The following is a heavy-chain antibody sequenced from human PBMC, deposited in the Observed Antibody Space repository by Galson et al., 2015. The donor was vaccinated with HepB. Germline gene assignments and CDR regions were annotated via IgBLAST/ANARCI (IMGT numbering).Heavy chain of an antibody. CDR2: MNPNSGNT. V-gene: IGHV1-8*01. D-gene: IGHD6-19*01. CDR1: GYTFTSYD. J-gene: IGHJ5*02. Sequence: SVKVSCKASGYTFTSYDINWVRQATGQGLEWMGWMNPNSGNTGYAQKFQGRVTMTRNTSISTAYMELSSLRSEDTAVYYCARGSSGRKKKEYNWFDPWGQGTLVTVSS. CDR3: ARGSSGRKKKEYNWFDP.